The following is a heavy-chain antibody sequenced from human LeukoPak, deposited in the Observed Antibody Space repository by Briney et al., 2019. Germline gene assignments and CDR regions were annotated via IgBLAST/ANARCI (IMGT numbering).Heavy chain of an antibody. D-gene: IGHD3-16*02. J-gene: IGHJ4*02. CDR1: GFTFSSYA. Sequence: GGSLRLSCAASGFTFSSYAMSWVRQAPGKGLEWVSAISGSGGSTYYADSVKGRFTISRDNSKNTLYLQMNSLRAEDTAVYYCAKGHDYDYVWGSYRYLGDYWGQGTLVSVSS. V-gene: IGHV3-23*01. CDR2: ISGSGGST. CDR3: AKGHDYDYVWGSYRYLGDY.